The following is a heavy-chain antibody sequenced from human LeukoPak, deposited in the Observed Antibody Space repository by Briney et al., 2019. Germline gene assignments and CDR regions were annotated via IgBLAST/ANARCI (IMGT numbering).Heavy chain of an antibody. J-gene: IGHJ4*02. CDR2: ISSSSTI. CDR1: GFTFSSYS. D-gene: IGHD3-9*01. CDR3: ARDLTGYYKGYFDY. V-gene: IGHV3-48*02. Sequence: GGSLRLSCAASGFTFSSYSMNWVRQAPGKGLEWVSYISSSSTIYYADSVKGRFTISRDNAKNSLYLQMNSLRDEDTAVYYCARDLTGYYKGYFDYWGQGTLVTVSS.